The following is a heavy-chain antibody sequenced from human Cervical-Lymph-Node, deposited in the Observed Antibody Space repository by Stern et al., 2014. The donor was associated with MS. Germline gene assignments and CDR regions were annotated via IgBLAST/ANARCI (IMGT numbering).Heavy chain of an antibody. D-gene: IGHD2-2*01. CDR3: AKGGIVVVPATMNYYYGMDV. CDR2: TSGRGGST. Sequence: EVQLVEPGGGLVQPGGSLRLSCAASGFTFSSYAMSWVRQAPGKGLEWVSATSGRGGSTYYADSVKGRFTISRDNSKNTLYLQMNSLRAEDTAVYYCAKGGIVVVPATMNYYYGMDVWGQGTTVTVSS. CDR1: GFTFSSYA. J-gene: IGHJ6*02. V-gene: IGHV3-23*04.